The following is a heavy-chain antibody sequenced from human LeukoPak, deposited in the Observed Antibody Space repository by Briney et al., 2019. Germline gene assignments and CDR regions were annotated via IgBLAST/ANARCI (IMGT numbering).Heavy chain of an antibody. V-gene: IGHV4-61*02. J-gene: IGHJ4*02. CDR1: GDSISSSSSYY. D-gene: IGHD2-2*01. Sequence: SQTLSLTCTVSGDSISSSSSYYWSWIRQPAGKGLEWIGRTHTSGNTNYNPSLKSRVTISTDTSKNQFFLRLSSVTAADTAVYYCARHHYQLSALDYWGQGTLVTVSS. CDR2: THTSGNT. CDR3: ARHHYQLSALDY.